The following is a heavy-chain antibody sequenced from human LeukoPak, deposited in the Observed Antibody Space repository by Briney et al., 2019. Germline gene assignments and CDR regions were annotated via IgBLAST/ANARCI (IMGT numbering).Heavy chain of an antibody. Sequence: TSETLSFTCTVSGGSISSYYWSWIRQPPGKGLEWIGYIYYSGSTNYNPSLKSRVTISVDTSKNQFSLKLSSVTAADTAVYYCARDFRGITDYWGQGTLVTVSS. CDR1: GGSISSYY. D-gene: IGHD1-14*01. J-gene: IGHJ4*02. CDR3: ARDFRGITDY. V-gene: IGHV4-59*01. CDR2: IYYSGST.